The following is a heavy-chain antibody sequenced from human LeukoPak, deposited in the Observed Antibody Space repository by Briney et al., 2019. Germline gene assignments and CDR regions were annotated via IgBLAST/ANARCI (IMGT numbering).Heavy chain of an antibody. CDR3: AREYNCGGDCMTFDI. J-gene: IGHJ3*02. CDR2: IGSSGSTI. D-gene: IGHD2-21*02. V-gene: IGHV3-11*01. Sequence: PGGSLRLSCAASGFTFSDYYMSWIRQAPGKGLEWVSYIGSSGSTIYYADSVKGRFTISRDNAKNSPYLQMNSLRAEDTAVYYCAREYNCGGDCMTFDIWGQGTMVTVSS. CDR1: GFTFSDYY.